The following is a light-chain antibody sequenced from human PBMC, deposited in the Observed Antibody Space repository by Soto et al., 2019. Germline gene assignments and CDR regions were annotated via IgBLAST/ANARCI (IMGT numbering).Light chain of an antibody. Sequence: EIVLTQSPATLSLSPGERATLSCRASQSVRTSLAWYQQKPDQAPRLLIYDASNRATGIPARFSGSGSGTDFTLTISRLEPEDFAVYYGQQRSDWPVTLGPVTKGDNK. CDR3: QQRSDWPVT. V-gene: IGKV3-11*01. J-gene: IGKJ3*01. CDR1: QSVRTS. CDR2: DAS.